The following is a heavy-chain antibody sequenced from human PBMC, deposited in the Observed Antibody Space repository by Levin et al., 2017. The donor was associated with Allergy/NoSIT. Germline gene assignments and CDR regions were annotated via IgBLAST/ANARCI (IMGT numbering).Heavy chain of an antibody. V-gene: IGHV4-59*12. CDR2: IYYSGTT. CDR3: AREVTSPWYLDV. D-gene: IGHD2-21*02. Sequence: SETLSLTCTVSGASINNYYWSWVRQPPGKGLEWIGYIYYSGTTNYNPSLKSRVTISLDTSKNPFSLRLASVTAADTALYYCAREVTSPWYLDVWGRGTLVTVSS. J-gene: IGHJ2*01. CDR1: GASINNYY.